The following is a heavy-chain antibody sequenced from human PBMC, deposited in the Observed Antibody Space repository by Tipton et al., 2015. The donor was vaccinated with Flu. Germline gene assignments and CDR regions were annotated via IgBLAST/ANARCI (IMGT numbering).Heavy chain of an antibody. CDR2: IYYSGST. CDR3: ARDRPARVSSGWYRAFDI. J-gene: IGHJ3*02. CDR1: GGSVSSGSYY. Sequence: TLSLTCTVSGGSVSSGSYYWSWIRQPPGKGLEWIGYIYYSGSTNYNPSLKSRVTISVDTSNNQFSLTLSSVTAADTAVHYCARDRPARVSSGWYRAFDIWGQGTMVTVSS. D-gene: IGHD6-19*01. V-gene: IGHV4-61*01.